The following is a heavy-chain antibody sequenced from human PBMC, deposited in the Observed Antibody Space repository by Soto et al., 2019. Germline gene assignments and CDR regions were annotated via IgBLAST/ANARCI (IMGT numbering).Heavy chain of an antibody. CDR2: TYHSGST. Sequence: QVQLQESGPGLVKPSGTLSLTCAVSGGSISSSNWWSWVRQPPGKGLEWIGETYHSGSTNYNPSPKSRVTIAVDQSTSPVSLAPSSVTAADTAVYYCARIAAAGTNFGYWGQGTLVTVSS. CDR3: ARIAAAGTNFGY. D-gene: IGHD6-13*01. J-gene: IGHJ4*02. V-gene: IGHV4-4*02. CDR1: GGSISSSNW.